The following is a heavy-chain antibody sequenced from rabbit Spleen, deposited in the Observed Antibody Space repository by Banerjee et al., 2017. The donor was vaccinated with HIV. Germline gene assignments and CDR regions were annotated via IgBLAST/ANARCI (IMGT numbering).Heavy chain of an antibody. CDR3: ARDLVAVIGWNFNL. V-gene: IGHV1S45*01. D-gene: IGHD1-1*01. Sequence: QELLVESGGGLVQPEGSLTLTCKASGVSLNAKDVMCWVRQAPGKGLEWIACINIVTGKSVYASWVSGRFTMSRTSSTTVTLQMTSLTVADTATYFCARDLVAVIGWNFNLWGPGTLVTVS. CDR1: GVSLNAKDV. J-gene: IGHJ4*01. CDR2: INIVTGKS.